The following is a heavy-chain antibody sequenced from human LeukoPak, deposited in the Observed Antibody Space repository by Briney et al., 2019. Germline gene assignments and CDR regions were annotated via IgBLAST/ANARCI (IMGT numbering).Heavy chain of an antibody. CDR3: AADIVGATGYYFDY. Sequence: GTSVKVSCEASGFTFSSSVMQWVRQARGQRLEWIGWIVVGSGNTNYAQKFQERVTITRDMSTSTAYMELSSLRSEDTAVYYCAADIVGATGYYFDYWGQGTLVTVSS. D-gene: IGHD1-26*01. J-gene: IGHJ4*02. V-gene: IGHV1-58*02. CDR1: GFTFSSSV. CDR2: IVVGSGNT.